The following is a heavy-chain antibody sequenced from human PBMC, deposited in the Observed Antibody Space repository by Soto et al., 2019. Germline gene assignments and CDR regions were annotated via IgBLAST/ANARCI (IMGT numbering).Heavy chain of an antibody. V-gene: IGHV4-34*01. J-gene: IGHJ6*02. CDR3: ARGGPYYYYYYGMDV. Sequence: SETLSLTCAVYGGSFSGYYWSWIRQPPGKGLEWIGEINHSGSTTYNPSLKSRVTISVDTSKNQFSLKLSFVTAADTAVYYCARGGPYYYYYYGMDVWGQGTTVTVSS. CDR1: GGSFSGYY. CDR2: INHSGST.